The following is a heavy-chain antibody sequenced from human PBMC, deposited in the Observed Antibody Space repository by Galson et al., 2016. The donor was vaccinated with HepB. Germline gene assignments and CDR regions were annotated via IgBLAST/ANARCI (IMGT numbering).Heavy chain of an antibody. Sequence: SLRLSCAASGFTFSSYWMHWVRQAPGKGLVWVSRINSDGSSTGYADSVKGRFTISRDNAKNTLYLQMNSLRAEDTAVYYCARGGSRDGYNPYYYYGMDVWGQGTTVTVSS. CDR3: ARGGSRDGYNPYYYYGMDV. D-gene: IGHD5-24*01. CDR1: GFTFSSYW. CDR2: INSDGSST. J-gene: IGHJ6*02. V-gene: IGHV3-74*01.